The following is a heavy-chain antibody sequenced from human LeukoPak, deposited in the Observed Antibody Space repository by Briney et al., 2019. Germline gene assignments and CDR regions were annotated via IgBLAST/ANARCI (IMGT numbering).Heavy chain of an antibody. CDR1: GFTFSSCA. Sequence: PGGSLRLSCAASGFTFSSCAMTWVRQAPGKGLEWVSSISGSGATTYYADSVKGRFTISRDNSNNTVYLQMNILRAEDTAVYYCAKDQSRVGASDPFDYWGQGMQVGVSS. J-gene: IGHJ4*02. D-gene: IGHD1-26*01. CDR3: AKDQSRVGASDPFDY. V-gene: IGHV3-23*01. CDR2: ISGSGATT.